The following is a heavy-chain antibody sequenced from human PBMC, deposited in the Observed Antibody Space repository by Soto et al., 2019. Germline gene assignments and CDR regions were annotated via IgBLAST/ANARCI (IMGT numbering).Heavy chain of an antibody. D-gene: IGHD6-19*01. V-gene: IGHV3-33*01. J-gene: IGHJ6*02. CDR2: IWYDGSNK. CDR3: AREVYSSGWHYGMDV. Sequence: QVQLVESGGGVVQPGRSLRLSCAASGFTFSSYGMHWVRQAPGKGLEWVAVIWYDGSNKYYADSVKGRFTISRDNSKNTLYLQRNSLRAEDTAVYYCAREVYSSGWHYGMDVWGQGTTVTVSS. CDR1: GFTFSSYG.